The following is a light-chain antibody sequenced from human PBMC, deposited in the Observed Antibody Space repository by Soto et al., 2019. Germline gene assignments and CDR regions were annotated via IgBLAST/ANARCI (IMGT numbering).Light chain of an antibody. CDR1: SSDVGSYNL. J-gene: IGLJ2*01. Sequence: QAALTQPASVSGSPGQSITISCTGTSSDVGSYNLVSWYQQHPGKAPKLMIYEGSKRPSGVSNRFSGSKSGNTASLTISGLQAEDEADYYRCSYAGSDVVFGGGTKLTVL. V-gene: IGLV2-23*01. CDR3: CSYAGSDVV. CDR2: EGS.